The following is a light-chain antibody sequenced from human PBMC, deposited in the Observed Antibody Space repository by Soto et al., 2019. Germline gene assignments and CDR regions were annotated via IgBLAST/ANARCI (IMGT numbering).Light chain of an antibody. V-gene: IGLV2-14*01. CDR2: HVS. J-gene: IGLJ1*01. Sequence: QSVLTQPASVSGSPGQSITISCTGTSSDVGGFNYVSWYQQYPGKAPKLMIYHVSNRPSGVSNRFSGSKSGNTASLTISGLQAVDEAEYYCSSYTSSSTYVLGTGTKVTVL. CDR1: SSDVGGFNY. CDR3: SSYTSSSTYV.